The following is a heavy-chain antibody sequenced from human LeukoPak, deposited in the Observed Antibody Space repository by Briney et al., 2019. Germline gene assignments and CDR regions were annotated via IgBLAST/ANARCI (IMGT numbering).Heavy chain of an antibody. CDR1: GFTFSSYA. D-gene: IGHD4-17*01. J-gene: IGHJ4*02. CDR3: ARDPRWATVTTHGVY. V-gene: IGHV3-23*01. Sequence: GGSLRLSCAASGFTFSSYAMSWVRQAPGKGLEWVSAISGSGGSTYYADSVKGRFTISRDNSKNTLYLQMNSLRAEDTAVYYCARDPRWATVTTHGVYWGQGTLVTVSS. CDR2: ISGSGGST.